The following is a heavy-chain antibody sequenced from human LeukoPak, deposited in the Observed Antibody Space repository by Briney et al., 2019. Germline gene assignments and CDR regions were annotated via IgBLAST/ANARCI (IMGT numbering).Heavy chain of an antibody. D-gene: IGHD3-22*01. CDR2: IYYSGST. CDR3: ATGSGYYDSSDTTYYAEYFQH. V-gene: IGHV4-39*07. J-gene: IGHJ1*01. CDR1: GGSISSSNYY. Sequence: SETLSLTCTVSGGSISSSNYYWGWIRQPPGKGLEWIGTIYYSGSTSYNPSLKSRVTISLDTSKNQFSLKLSSVTAADTAVFYCATGSGYYDSSDTTYYAEYFQHWGQGTLVTVSS.